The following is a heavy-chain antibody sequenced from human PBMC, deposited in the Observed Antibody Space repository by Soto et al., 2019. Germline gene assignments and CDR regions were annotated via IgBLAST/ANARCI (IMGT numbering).Heavy chain of an antibody. Sequence: SETLSLTCAVYGGSFSGYYWSWIRQPPGKGLEWIGEINHSGSTNYNPSLKSRVTISVDTSKNQFSLKLSSVTAADTAVYYCAGEAVALWFDPWGQGTLVTVSS. CDR2: INHSGST. J-gene: IGHJ5*02. CDR1: GGSFSGYY. CDR3: AGEAVALWFDP. D-gene: IGHD6-13*01. V-gene: IGHV4-34*01.